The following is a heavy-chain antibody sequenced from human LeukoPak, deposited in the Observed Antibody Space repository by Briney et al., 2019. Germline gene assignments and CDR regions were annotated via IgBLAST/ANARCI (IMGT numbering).Heavy chain of an antibody. CDR2: IYVDWST. D-gene: IGHD3-16*01. Sequence: GGSLRLSCVVSGFTVSSNHMNWVRQAPGKGLEWVSVIYVDWSTHCADSVKGRFTISRDNSKNTLYLQMNSLRVEDTAVYYCVRQGLGEAKRWGQGTLVTVSS. CDR1: GFTVSSNH. CDR3: VRQGLGEAKR. J-gene: IGHJ1*01. V-gene: IGHV3-66*04.